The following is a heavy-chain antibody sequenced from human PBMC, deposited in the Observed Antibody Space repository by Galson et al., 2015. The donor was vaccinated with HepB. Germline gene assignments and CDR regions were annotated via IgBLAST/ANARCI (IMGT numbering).Heavy chain of an antibody. J-gene: IGHJ1*01. V-gene: IGHV3-7*01. CDR1: RFAFSDYC. Sequence: SLRLSCAASRFAFSDYCMTWVRHSPGEGLEWVATIKRDGSEKFYVDSVEGRFTISRDNARYSLYLQMDNVRGEDTAVYFCARGGRSTSYYWEFWGQGTLVTVSS. CDR2: IKRDGSEK. CDR3: ARGGRSTSYYWEF. D-gene: IGHD2-2*01.